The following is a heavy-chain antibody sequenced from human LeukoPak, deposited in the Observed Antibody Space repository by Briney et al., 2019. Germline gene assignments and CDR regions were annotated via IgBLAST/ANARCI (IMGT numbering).Heavy chain of an antibody. CDR1: GFTFSSYG. D-gene: IGHD6-19*01. J-gene: IGHJ3*02. V-gene: IGHV3-33*01. CDR3: ARGAVAGTDDAFDI. CDR2: IWYDGSNK. Sequence: GGSLRLSCAASGFTFSSYGMHWVRQAPGKGLEWVAVIWYDGSNKYYADSVKGRFTISRDNSKNTLYLQMNSLRAEDTAVYYCARGAVAGTDDAFDIWGQGTMVTVSS.